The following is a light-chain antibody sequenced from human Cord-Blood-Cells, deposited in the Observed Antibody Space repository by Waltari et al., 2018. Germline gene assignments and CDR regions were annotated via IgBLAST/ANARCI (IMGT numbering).Light chain of an antibody. Sequence: EIVMTQSPATLSVSPGERATLSCRASQSVSSNLAWYQQKPGQAPRLLIYGASTRATGTPARVSGSGSGTEFTLTISSLQSEDFAVYYCQQYNNWPRTFGQGTKLEIK. V-gene: IGKV3-15*01. CDR3: QQYNNWPRT. CDR1: QSVSSN. CDR2: GAS. J-gene: IGKJ2*01.